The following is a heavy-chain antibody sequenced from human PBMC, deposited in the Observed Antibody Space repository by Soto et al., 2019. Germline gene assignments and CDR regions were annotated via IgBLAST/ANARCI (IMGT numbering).Heavy chain of an antibody. CDR1: GYTFTSYG. Sequence: ASVKVSCKASGYTFTSYGISWVRQAPGQRLEWMGWISAYNGNTNYAQKLQGRVTMTTDTSTSTAYMELRSLRSDDTAVYFCARGSQMAQQWLVPYYGMDVWGQGTTVTVSS. J-gene: IGHJ6*02. D-gene: IGHD6-19*01. CDR3: ARGSQMAQQWLVPYYGMDV. CDR2: ISAYNGNT. V-gene: IGHV1-18*01.